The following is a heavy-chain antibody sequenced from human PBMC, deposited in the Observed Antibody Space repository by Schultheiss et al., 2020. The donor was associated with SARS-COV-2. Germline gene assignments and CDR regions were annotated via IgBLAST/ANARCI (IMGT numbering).Heavy chain of an antibody. CDR3: AKDRKSYYYGAEFLSRFDP. Sequence: SETLSLTCTVSGGSISSSSYYWGWIRQPPGKGLEWIGSIYYSGSTYYNPSLKSRVTISVDTSKNQFSLKLSSVTAADTAVYYCAKDRKSYYYGAEFLSRFDPWGQGTLVTVSS. CDR2: IYYSGST. CDR1: GGSISSSSYY. V-gene: IGHV4-39*02. D-gene: IGHD3-10*01. J-gene: IGHJ5*02.